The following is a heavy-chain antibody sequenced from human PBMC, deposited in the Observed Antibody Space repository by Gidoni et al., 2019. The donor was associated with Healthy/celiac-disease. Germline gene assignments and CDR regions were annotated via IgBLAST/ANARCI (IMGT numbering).Heavy chain of an antibody. CDR1: GFPFSSYA. J-gene: IGHJ6*03. CDR2: ISGSGGST. D-gene: IGHD3-10*01. V-gene: IGHV3-23*01. CDR3: AKDGSGRRYYYYYMDV. Sequence: EVQLLESGGGLVPPGGSLRLSCEASGFPFSSYAMGWVRQAPGKGLEWVSAISGSGGSTYYADSVKGRFTISRDNSKNTLYLQMNSLRAEDTAVYYCAKDGSGRRYYYYYMDVWGKGTTVTVSS.